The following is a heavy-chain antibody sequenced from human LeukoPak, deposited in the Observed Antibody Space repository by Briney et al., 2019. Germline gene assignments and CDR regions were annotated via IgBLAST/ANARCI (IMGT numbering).Heavy chain of an antibody. D-gene: IGHD3-22*01. Sequence: GASVKVSCKASGGTFSSYAISWVRQAPGQGLEWMGRIIPILGIANYAQKFQERVTITRDMSTSTAYMELSSLRSEDTAVYYCAANPYYYDSSGYYGNWGQGTLVTVSS. CDR2: IIPILGIA. CDR3: AANPYYYDSSGYYGN. CDR1: GGTFSSYA. V-gene: IGHV1-69*04. J-gene: IGHJ4*02.